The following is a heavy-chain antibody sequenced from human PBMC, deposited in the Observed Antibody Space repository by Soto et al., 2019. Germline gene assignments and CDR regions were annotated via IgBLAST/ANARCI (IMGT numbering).Heavy chain of an antibody. D-gene: IGHD6-13*01. Sequence: RASVKVSCKASGYTFTSYDINLVRKATGQGLEWMGWMNPNSGNTGYAQKFQGRVTMTRNTSISTAYMELSSLRSEDTAVYYCSIAAAGFHYYYYMDVWGKGTTVTVSS. V-gene: IGHV1-8*01. CDR3: SIAAAGFHYYYYMDV. CDR1: GYTFTSYD. J-gene: IGHJ6*03. CDR2: MNPNSGNT.